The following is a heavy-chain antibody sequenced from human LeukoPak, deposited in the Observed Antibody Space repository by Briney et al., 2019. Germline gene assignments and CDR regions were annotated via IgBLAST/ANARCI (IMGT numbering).Heavy chain of an antibody. D-gene: IGHD2-2*01. J-gene: IGHJ6*02. CDR1: GYTFTSYY. V-gene: IGHV1-46*01. Sequence: ASVKVSCKASGYTFTSYYMHWVRQAPGQGLEWMGIINPSGGSTSYAQKFQGRVTMTRDTSTSTVYMELSSLRSEDTAVYYCARETPYIVVVPAATDNYYYGMDVWGQGTTVTASS. CDR2: INPSGGST. CDR3: ARETPYIVVVPAATDNYYYGMDV.